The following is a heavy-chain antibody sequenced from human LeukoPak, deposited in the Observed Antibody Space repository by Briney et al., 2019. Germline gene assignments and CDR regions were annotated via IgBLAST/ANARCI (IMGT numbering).Heavy chain of an antibody. CDR2: ISSRSSYM. Sequence: PGGSLRLSCAASGFTFSTYTMNWVRQAPGKGLEWVSSISSRSSYMDYADSVKGRFTISRDNAKNSLYLQMNSLRAEDTAVYYCARGVHGDYSSDYWGQGTLVTVSS. V-gene: IGHV3-21*01. D-gene: IGHD4-17*01. CDR1: GFTFSTYT. CDR3: ARGVHGDYSSDY. J-gene: IGHJ4*02.